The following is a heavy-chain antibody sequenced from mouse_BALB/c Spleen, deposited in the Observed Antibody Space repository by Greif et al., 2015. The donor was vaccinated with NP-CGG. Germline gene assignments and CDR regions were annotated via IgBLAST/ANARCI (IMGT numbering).Heavy chain of an antibody. Sequence: EVKLVESGGGLVKLGGSLKLSCAASGFTFSSYYMSWVRQTPEKRLELVAATNSNGGSTYYPDTVMGRFTISRDNAKNTLYLQMSSLKSEDTALYYCARGNYVFDYWGQGTTLTVSS. J-gene: IGHJ2*01. CDR1: GFTFSSYY. CDR3: ARGNYVFDY. CDR2: TNSNGGST. D-gene: IGHD2-1*01. V-gene: IGHV5-6-2*01.